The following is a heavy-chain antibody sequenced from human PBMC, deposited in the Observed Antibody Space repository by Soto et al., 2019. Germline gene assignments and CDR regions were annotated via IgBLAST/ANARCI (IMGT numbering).Heavy chain of an antibody. CDR1: GFTFSSYA. Sequence: PGGSLRLSCAASGFTFSSYAMHWVRQAPGKGLEWVAVISYDGSNKYYADSVKGRFTISRDNSKNTLYLQMNSLRAEDTAVYYCARDIYGMDVWGQGTTVTVSS. CDR2: ISYDGSNK. J-gene: IGHJ6*02. V-gene: IGHV3-30-3*01. CDR3: ARDIYGMDV.